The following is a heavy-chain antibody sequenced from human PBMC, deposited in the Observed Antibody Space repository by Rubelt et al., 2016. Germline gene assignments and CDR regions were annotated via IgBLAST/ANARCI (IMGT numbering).Heavy chain of an antibody. CDR1: GFTFSSYS. V-gene: IGHV3-48*04. CDR3: ARDKVGRWYSFDY. J-gene: IGHJ4*02. Sequence: EVQLVESGGGLVQPGGSLRLSCAASGFTFSSYSMNWVRQAPGKGLEWVSYISSSSSTIYYADSLKGRFTISRDNAKNSLYRQMNSLRAEDTAVYYCARDKVGRWYSFDYWGQGTLVTVSS. D-gene: IGHD4-23*01. CDR2: ISSSSSTI.